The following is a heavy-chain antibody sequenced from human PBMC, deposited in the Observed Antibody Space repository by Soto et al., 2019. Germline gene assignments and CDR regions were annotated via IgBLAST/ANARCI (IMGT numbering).Heavy chain of an antibody. D-gene: IGHD4-17*01. CDR1: GFTFSSYA. Sequence: GGSLRLSCAASGFTFSSYAMIWVRQAPGKGLEWVSAISGSGGSTYYADSVKGRFTISRDNSKNTLYLQMNSLRAEDTAVYYCAKGVTTDYYYGMDVWGQGTTVTVSS. CDR2: ISGSGGST. CDR3: AKGVTTDYYYGMDV. J-gene: IGHJ6*02. V-gene: IGHV3-23*01.